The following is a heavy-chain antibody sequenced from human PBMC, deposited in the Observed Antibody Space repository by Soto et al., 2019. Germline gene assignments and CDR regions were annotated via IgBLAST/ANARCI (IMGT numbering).Heavy chain of an antibody. CDR3: ASTPKLNAGSYYYSYGMDV. Sequence: PSETLSLTCTVSGGSISSYYWSWIRQPPGKGLEWIGYIYYSGSTNYNPSLKSRVTISVDTSKNQFSLKLSSVTAADTAVYYCASTPKLNAGSYYYSYGMDVWGQGITVTVSS. J-gene: IGHJ6*02. V-gene: IGHV4-59*01. CDR1: GGSISSYY. CDR2: IYYSGST. D-gene: IGHD1-7*01.